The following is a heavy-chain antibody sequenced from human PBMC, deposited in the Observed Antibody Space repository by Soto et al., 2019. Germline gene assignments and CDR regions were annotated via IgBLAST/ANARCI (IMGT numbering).Heavy chain of an antibody. D-gene: IGHD3-16*02. Sequence: PSETLSLTCTVSGGSISSYYWSWIRQPPGKGLEWIGYIYYSGSTNYNPSLKSRVTISVDTSKNQFSLKLSSVTAADTAVYYCARDSSGDYVWGSYRYTNWFDPWGQGTLVTVSS. J-gene: IGHJ5*02. CDR3: ARDSSGDYVWGSYRYTNWFDP. V-gene: IGHV4-59*01. CDR1: GGSISSYY. CDR2: IYYSGST.